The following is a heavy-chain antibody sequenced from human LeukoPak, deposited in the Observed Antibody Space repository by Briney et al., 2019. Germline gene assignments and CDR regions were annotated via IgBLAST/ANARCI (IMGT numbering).Heavy chain of an antibody. Sequence: GESLKISCKGSGYSFTSYWIGWVRQMPGKGLEWMGIIYPGDSDTRYSPSFQGQVTISADKSISTAYLQWSSLKASDTAMYYCPRHPVGRSTSYHMDVWGKGTTVTVSS. CDR1: GYSFTSYW. D-gene: IGHD2-2*01. J-gene: IGHJ6*04. CDR3: PRHPVGRSTSYHMDV. CDR2: IYPGDSDT. V-gene: IGHV5-51*01.